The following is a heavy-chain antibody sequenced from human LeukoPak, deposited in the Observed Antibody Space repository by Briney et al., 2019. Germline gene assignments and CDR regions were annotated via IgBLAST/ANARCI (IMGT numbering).Heavy chain of an antibody. CDR2: INHSGST. D-gene: IGHD2-15*01. J-gene: IGHJ4*02. V-gene: IGHV4-34*01. CDR1: GGSFSGYY. CDR3: ASGVAVRDY. Sequence: PSETLSLTCAVYGGSFSGYYWSWIRQPPGKGLEWIGEINHSGSTNYNPSLKSRGTISVDTSKNQFSLKLSSVTAADTAVYYCASGVAVRDYWGQGTLVTVSS.